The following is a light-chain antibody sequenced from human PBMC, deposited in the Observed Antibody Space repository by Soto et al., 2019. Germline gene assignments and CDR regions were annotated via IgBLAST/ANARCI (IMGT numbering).Light chain of an antibody. Sequence: DIQMTQSPSSLSASVGDRVTITCRASQSISSYLNWYQQKPGKAPNLLIYAASSLQSGVPSRFSGSASGTDFTLTISSLPPEDFATYYCQQSYSTPRTFGQGTKVEVK. CDR3: QQSYSTPRT. V-gene: IGKV1-39*01. CDR2: AAS. CDR1: QSISSY. J-gene: IGKJ1*01.